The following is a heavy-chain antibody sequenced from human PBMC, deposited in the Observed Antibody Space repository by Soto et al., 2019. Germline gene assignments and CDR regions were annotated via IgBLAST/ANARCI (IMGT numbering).Heavy chain of an antibody. CDR1: VFAFSSYG. CDR3: AKEVGASDTAVLGFFYYGVDV. CDR2: ISHDGSIY. J-gene: IGHJ6*02. Sequence: GSLRLACAASVFAFSSYGIHWVRQAPGKGLEWVAVISHDGSIYSYADSVAGRLDISRDNSKSMVYVDMISLRPDDTAVYYCAKEVGASDTAVLGFFYYGVDVWGQGTTVTVSS. V-gene: IGHV3-30*18. D-gene: IGHD5-18*01.